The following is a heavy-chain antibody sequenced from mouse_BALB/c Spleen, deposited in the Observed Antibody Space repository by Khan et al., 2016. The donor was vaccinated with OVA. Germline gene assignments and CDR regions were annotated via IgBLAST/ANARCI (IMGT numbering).Heavy chain of an antibody. V-gene: IGHV1-4*01. J-gene: IGHJ3*01. CDR1: GYTFTTYT. CDR3: AREGAYYRSDGWFAY. D-gene: IGHD2-14*01. Sequence: VKLKQSGAELARPGASVKMSCKASGYTFTTYTIHWVKQRPGQGLEWIGYIIPSSDYTNYNQKFKDKATLTADKSSSTAYMQLSSLTSEDSAVYYCAREGAYYRSDGWFAYWGQGTLVTVSA. CDR2: IIPSSDYT.